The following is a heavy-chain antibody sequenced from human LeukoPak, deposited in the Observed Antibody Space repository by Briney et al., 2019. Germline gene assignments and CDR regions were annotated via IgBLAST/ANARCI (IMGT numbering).Heavy chain of an antibody. J-gene: IGHJ4*02. D-gene: IGHD1-1*01. CDR1: GFSLSTSGVG. V-gene: IGHV2-5*01. Sequence: KSGPTLVNPTQTLTLTCSFSGFSLSTSGVGVGWIRQPPGKALEWLALIYWNDDKRYSPSLKSRLTITKDTSKNQVVLTMTNMDPVDTATYYCALSTTVGSPFDYWGQGTLVTVSS. CDR3: ALSTTVGSPFDY. CDR2: IYWNDDK.